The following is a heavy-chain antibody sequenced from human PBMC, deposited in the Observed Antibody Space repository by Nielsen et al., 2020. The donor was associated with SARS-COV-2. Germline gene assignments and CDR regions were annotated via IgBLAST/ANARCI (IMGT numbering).Heavy chain of an antibody. J-gene: IGHJ3*01. CDR2: INAGNGNT. CDR1: RYSFASYS. Sequence: ASVTVSCKASRYSFASYSMHWVRQAPGQRLDWMGWINAGNGNTRYSQTFQGRVTVTTDTSTNTVYMALRSLRSDDTAVYYCARHTVYSSTWFAFDLWGQGTMVTVSS. CDR3: ARHTVYSSTWFAFDL. V-gene: IGHV1-3*01. D-gene: IGHD6-13*01.